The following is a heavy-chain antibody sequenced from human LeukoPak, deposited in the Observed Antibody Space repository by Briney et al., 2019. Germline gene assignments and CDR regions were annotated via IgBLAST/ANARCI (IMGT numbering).Heavy chain of an antibody. J-gene: IGHJ4*02. D-gene: IGHD4-17*01. Sequence: GGSLRLSCAASGFAFSAYVMSWVRQAPGKGLEWVSGISDSGGRAHYADSVKGRFTISRDNSKNTLSLEMNSLRVEDTAVYYCAKDDYGNPGSWGQGTLVTVSS. CDR3: AKDDYGNPGS. CDR1: GFAFSAYV. V-gene: IGHV3-23*01. CDR2: ISDSGGRA.